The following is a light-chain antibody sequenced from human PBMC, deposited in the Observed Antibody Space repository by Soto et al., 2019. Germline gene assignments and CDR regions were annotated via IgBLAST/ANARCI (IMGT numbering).Light chain of an antibody. Sequence: QSVLTQPPSVSGAPGQRVTISCTGSSSNIGAGYDVHWYQQLPGTAPKLLIYGNSNRPSGVPDRFSGSKSGTSASLAITGLQAADEADYYCQSYDSSLSASVFGTGTKLTVL. CDR3: QSYDSSLSASV. CDR1: SSNIGAGYD. CDR2: GNS. V-gene: IGLV1-40*01. J-gene: IGLJ1*01.